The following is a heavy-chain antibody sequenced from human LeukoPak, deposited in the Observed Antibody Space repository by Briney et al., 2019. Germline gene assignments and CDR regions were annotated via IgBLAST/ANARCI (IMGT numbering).Heavy chain of an antibody. CDR2: INPNSGGGWINPNSGGT. CDR3: VRDDVGSSHYDFDY. CDR1: GYTFIDYY. V-gene: IGHV1-2*02. Sequence: GASVKVSCKASGYTFIDYYIHWVRQAPGQGLEWMGWINPNSGGGWINPNSGGTNYAQRFQGRVTMTSDTSISTAYMELSRLRSDDTAVYYCVRDDVGSSHYDFDYWGQGTLVTVSS. D-gene: IGHD3-3*01. J-gene: IGHJ4*02.